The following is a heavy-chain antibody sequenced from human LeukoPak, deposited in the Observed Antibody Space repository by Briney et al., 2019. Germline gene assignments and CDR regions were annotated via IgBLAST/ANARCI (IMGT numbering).Heavy chain of an antibody. Sequence: GGSLRLSCAVSGFTFSKYYMHWDRHAPGKGLVWVSRISSDGTNTNYADSVKGRFTISRDNAKNTLYLQMNSLRAEDTAVYYCIRVPYWGQGALVTVSS. CDR3: IRVPY. CDR2: ISSDGTNT. CDR1: GFTFSKYY. V-gene: IGHV3-74*01. J-gene: IGHJ4*02.